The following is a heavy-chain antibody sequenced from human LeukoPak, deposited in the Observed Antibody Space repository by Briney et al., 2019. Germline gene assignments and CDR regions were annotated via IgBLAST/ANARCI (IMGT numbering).Heavy chain of an antibody. CDR1: GFTFSSYA. CDR3: APYEGIGAR. J-gene: IGHJ4*02. Sequence: PGESLRLSCAASGFTFSSYAMSWVRQAPGKGLEWVSAISGRSGDTYYAASVKGRFTISRDNSKNTLYLQMNTLRAEDTAVYYCAPYEGIGARGGQGTLVTVSS. V-gene: IGHV3-23*01. CDR2: ISGRSGDT. D-gene: IGHD3-10*01.